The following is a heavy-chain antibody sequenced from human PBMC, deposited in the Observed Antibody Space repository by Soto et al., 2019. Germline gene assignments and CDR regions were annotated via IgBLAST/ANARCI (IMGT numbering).Heavy chain of an antibody. J-gene: IGHJ4*02. Sequence: SETLSLTCTVSGGSISSSSYYWGWIRQPPGKGLEWIGSIYYSGSTYYNPSLKSRVTISVDTSKNQFSLKLSSVTAADTAVYYCARLANTKRSNYYGSGRGFYWGQGTLVTVSS. CDR1: GGSISSSSYY. CDR2: IYYSGST. D-gene: IGHD3-10*01. V-gene: IGHV4-39*01. CDR3: ARLANTKRSNYYGSGRGFY.